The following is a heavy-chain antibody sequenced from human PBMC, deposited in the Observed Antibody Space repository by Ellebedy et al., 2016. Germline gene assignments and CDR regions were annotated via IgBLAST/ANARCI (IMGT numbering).Heavy chain of an antibody. CDR3: SLYYYDSSGYYSDY. J-gene: IGHJ4*02. CDR2: IIPIFGTA. Sequence: SVKVSXXASGGTFSSYAISWVRQAPGQGLEWMGGIIPIFGTANYAQKFQGRVTITADKSTSTAYMELSSLRSEDTAVYYCSLYYYDSSGYYSDYWGQGTLVTVSS. D-gene: IGHD3-22*01. V-gene: IGHV1-69*06. CDR1: GGTFSSYA.